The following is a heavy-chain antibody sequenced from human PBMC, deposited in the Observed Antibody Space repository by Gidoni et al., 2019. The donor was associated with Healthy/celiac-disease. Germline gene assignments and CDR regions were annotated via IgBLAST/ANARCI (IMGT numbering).Heavy chain of an antibody. CDR2: ISSSSSTI. V-gene: IGHV3-48*02. CDR3: ARDRGGNAYYYYGMDV. D-gene: IGHD3-10*01. Sequence: EVQLVESGGGLVQPGGSLRLSCAASGFTFSRYSMNWVRQAPGKGLEWVSYISSSSSTIYYADSVKGRFTISRDNAKNSLYLQMNSLRDEDTAVYYCARDRGGNAYYYYGMDVWGQGTTVTVSS. CDR1: GFTFSRYS. J-gene: IGHJ6*02.